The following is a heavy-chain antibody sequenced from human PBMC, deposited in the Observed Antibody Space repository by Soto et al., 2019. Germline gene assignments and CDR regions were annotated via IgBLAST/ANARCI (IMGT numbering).Heavy chain of an antibody. CDR3: SHGYYQYFES. V-gene: IGHV3-15*07. Sequence: GGSLRLSSAVSGVTLSNVWMNWVRQAPGKGPEWVGRIKSKTDGGTVEYAAPVKDRFTISRDDSENTLYLQMNSLKTEDTAVYYCSHGYYQYFESWGQGTLVTVSS. CDR1: GVTLSNVW. D-gene: IGHD5-18*01. J-gene: IGHJ4*02. CDR2: IKSKTDGGTV.